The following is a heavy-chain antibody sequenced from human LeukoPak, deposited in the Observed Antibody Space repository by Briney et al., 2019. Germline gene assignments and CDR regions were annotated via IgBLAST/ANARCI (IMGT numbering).Heavy chain of an antibody. CDR1: GGSSSSYY. V-gene: IGHV4-4*07. J-gene: IGHJ2*01. D-gene: IGHD2-2*01. CDR2: IYSSGST. Sequence: SETLSLTCTVSGGSSSSYYWSWIRQPAGKGLEWIGRIYSSGSTNYNPSLKSRVTMSVDTSKNQFSLKLSSVTAADTAVYYCARGQYHLLYWYFDLWGRGTLVTVSS. CDR3: ARGQYHLLYWYFDL.